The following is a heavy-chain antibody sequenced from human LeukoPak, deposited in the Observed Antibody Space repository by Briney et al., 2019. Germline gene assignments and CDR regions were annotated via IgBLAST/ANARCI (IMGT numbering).Heavy chain of an antibody. V-gene: IGHV3-30*03. Sequence: PGRSLRLSCAASRFIFSNYGMHWVRQAPGKGLEWVAVISYDGSNKYYADSVKGRFTISRDSSKNTLYLQMNSLRAEDTAVYYCARRIPLDDWGQGTLVTVSS. D-gene: IGHD2-21*01. CDR2: ISYDGSNK. CDR1: RFIFSNYG. J-gene: IGHJ4*02. CDR3: ARRIPLDD.